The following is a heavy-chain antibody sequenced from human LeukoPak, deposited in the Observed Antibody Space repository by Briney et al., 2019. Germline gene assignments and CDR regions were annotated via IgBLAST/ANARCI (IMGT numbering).Heavy chain of an antibody. CDR2: ISPNSGGT. J-gene: IGHJ5*02. D-gene: IGHD2-15*01. CDR3: ARDQRYCSGGSCYPDWFDP. CDR1: GYTFTGYY. V-gene: IGHV1-2*02. Sequence: GASVKVSCKASGYTFTGYYMHWVRQAPRQGLEWMGWISPNSGGTNYAQQFQGRVTMTRDTSISTAYMELSRLRSDDTAVYYCARDQRYCSGGSCYPDWFDPWGQGTLVTVSS.